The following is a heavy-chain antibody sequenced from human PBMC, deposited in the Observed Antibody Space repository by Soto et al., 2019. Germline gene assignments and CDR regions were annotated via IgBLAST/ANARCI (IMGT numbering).Heavy chain of an antibody. CDR2: IIPIFGTA. D-gene: IGHD2-2*01. Sequence: SVKVSCKASGGTFSSYAISWVRQAPGQGLEWMGGIIPIFGTANYAQKFQGRVTITADESTSTAYMELSSLRSEDTAVYYCAIGYCSSTSCSYYYYYGMDVWGQGTTVTVSS. CDR3: AIGYCSSTSCSYYYYYGMDV. CDR1: GGTFSSYA. V-gene: IGHV1-69*13. J-gene: IGHJ6*02.